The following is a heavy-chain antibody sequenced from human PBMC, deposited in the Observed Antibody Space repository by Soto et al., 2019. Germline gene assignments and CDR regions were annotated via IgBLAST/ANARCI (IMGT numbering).Heavy chain of an antibody. Sequence: VASVKVSCKASGGTFSSYAISWVRQAPGQGLEWMGGIIPIFGTANYAQKFQGRVTITADESTSTAYMELSSLRSEDTAVYYCAHSARKYYYDSSGYAFDIWGQGTMVTVSS. CDR2: IIPIFGTA. J-gene: IGHJ3*02. D-gene: IGHD3-22*01. CDR3: AHSARKYYYDSSGYAFDI. V-gene: IGHV1-69*13. CDR1: GGTFSSYA.